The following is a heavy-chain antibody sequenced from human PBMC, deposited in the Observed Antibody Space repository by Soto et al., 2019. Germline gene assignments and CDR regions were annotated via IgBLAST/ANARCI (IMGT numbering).Heavy chain of an antibody. D-gene: IGHD2-2*01. CDR2: IYYSGST. CDR3: ARHVVVAAARWFDP. CDR1: GGSISSYY. V-gene: IGHV4-59*08. J-gene: IGHJ5*02. Sequence: QVQLQESGPGLVKPSETLSLTCTVSGGSISSYYWSWIRQPPGKGLEWIGYIYYSGSTNYNPSLKSRVTISVDTSKNQFSLKLSSVTAADTAVYYCARHVVVAAARWFDPWGQGTLVPVSS.